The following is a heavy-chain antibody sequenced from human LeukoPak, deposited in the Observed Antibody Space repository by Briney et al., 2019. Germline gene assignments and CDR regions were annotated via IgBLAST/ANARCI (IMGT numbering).Heavy chain of an antibody. D-gene: IGHD2-8*01. Sequence: PSETLSLTCAVSGGSISSSNWWSWVRQPPGKGLEWIGEIYHSGSTNYNPSLKSRVTISVDKSKNQFSLKLSSVTAADTAVYYCARQAVPNGYYFDYWGQGTLVTVSS. V-gene: IGHV4-4*02. CDR3: ARQAVPNGYYFDY. CDR1: GGSISSSNW. CDR2: IYHSGST. J-gene: IGHJ4*02.